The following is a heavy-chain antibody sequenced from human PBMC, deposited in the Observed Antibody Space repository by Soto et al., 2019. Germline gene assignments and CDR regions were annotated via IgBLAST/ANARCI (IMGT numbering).Heavy chain of an antibody. CDR3: VRDNNWSFDY. CDR1: GFIFSSHW. V-gene: IGHV3-74*01. Sequence: GGSLRLSWAASGFIFSSHWMHWGRQAPGKGLVGVSHIGPDGSNIWEADSVQGRFTISRDNARNRLYLQMNSLRDEDTAIYYCVRDNNWSFDYWGQGILVTVSS. CDR2: IGPDGSNI. D-gene: IGHD1-1*01. J-gene: IGHJ4*02.